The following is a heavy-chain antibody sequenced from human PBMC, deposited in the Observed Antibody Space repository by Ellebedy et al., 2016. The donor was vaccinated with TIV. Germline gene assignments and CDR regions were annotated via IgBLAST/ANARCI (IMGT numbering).Heavy chain of an antibody. CDR1: GYSFTSYW. Sequence: GESLKISCKGSGYSFTSYWIGWVRQMPGKGLEWMGIIYPGDSDTKYSPSFQGQVTISADKSISTAYLQWSSLKASDTAMYYCARKGRGPHGSGSPHWPNYYYGMDVWGQGTTVTVSS. CDR2: IYPGDSDT. CDR3: ARKGRGPHGSGSPHWPNYYYGMDV. D-gene: IGHD3-10*01. J-gene: IGHJ6*02. V-gene: IGHV5-51*01.